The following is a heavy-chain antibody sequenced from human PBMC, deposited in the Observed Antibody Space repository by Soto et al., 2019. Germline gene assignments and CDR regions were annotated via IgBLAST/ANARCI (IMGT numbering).Heavy chain of an antibody. CDR2: IIPIFGTA. V-gene: IGHV1-69*12. Sequence: QVQLVQSGAEVKKPGSSVKVSCKASGGTFSSYAISWVRQAPGQGLEWMGGIIPIFGTANYAQKFQGRVTITAAESTSTAYMELSSLRAEDTAVYFCARVLHGSSGGDYYYYGMDVWGQGTTVTASS. D-gene: IGHD6-19*01. CDR3: ARVLHGSSGGDYYYYGMDV. CDR1: GGTFSSYA. J-gene: IGHJ6*02.